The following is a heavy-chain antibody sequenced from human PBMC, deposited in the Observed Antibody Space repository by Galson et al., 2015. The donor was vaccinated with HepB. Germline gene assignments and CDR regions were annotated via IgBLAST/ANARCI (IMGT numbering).Heavy chain of an antibody. D-gene: IGHD1-26*01. CDR3: TRDSLGIYQFDY. V-gene: IGHV1-46*01. CDR2: INPSGGTT. Sequence: SVKVSCKASRDTFTKYYIHWVRQAPGQGLEWMGIINPSGGTTNYAQRFKGRVTMTRDTLTGTVYMDLRSLASEDTALYYCTRDSLGIYQFDYWGQGTLVTVSS. CDR1: RDTFTKYY. J-gene: IGHJ4*02.